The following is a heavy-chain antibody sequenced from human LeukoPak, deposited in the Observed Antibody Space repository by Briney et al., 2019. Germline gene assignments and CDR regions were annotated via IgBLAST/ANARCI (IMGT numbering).Heavy chain of an antibody. V-gene: IGHV4-34*01. CDR3: AGYRLGY. CDR1: GGSFSAYY. CDR2: INHSGST. D-gene: IGHD3-16*02. Sequence: SETLSLTCSVYGGSFSAYYWTWIRQPPGKGLEWIGEINHSGSTNYNPSLKSRVTISVDTSKNQFSLKLRSVTAADTAVYYCAGYRLGYWGQGTLVTVSS. J-gene: IGHJ4*02.